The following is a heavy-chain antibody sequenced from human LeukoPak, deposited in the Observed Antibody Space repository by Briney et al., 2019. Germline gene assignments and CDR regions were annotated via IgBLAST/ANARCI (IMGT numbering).Heavy chain of an antibody. CDR2: INHSGST. CDR1: GGSFSVYY. J-gene: IGHJ4*02. CDR3: ARDPKERDDILTGTDGLDY. D-gene: IGHD3-9*01. V-gene: IGHV4-34*01. Sequence: PSETLSLTCAVYGGSFSVYYWSWIRQPPGKGLEWIGEINHSGSTNYNPSLKGRVTISVDTSKNQFSLKLSSVTAADTAVYYCARDPKERDDILTGTDGLDYWGQGTLVTVSS.